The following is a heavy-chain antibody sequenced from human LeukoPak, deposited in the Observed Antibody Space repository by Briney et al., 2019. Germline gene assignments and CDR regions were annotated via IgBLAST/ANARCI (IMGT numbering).Heavy chain of an antibody. CDR1: GFTFSGYG. V-gene: IGHV3-30*18. D-gene: IGHD6-13*01. Sequence: SLRLSCAGSGFTFSGYGLHWVRQAPGNGREWVAVISFDGSKTQYADSVKGRFTISRDTFRSTLSLQMRSLRPEDTAVYYCAKDHVDSSSWSQYCDLWGRGTPVTVSS. CDR2: ISFDGSKT. CDR3: AKDHVDSSSWSQYCDL. J-gene: IGHJ2*01.